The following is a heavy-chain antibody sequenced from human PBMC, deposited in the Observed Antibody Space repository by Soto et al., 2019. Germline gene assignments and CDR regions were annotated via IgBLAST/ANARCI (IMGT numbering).Heavy chain of an antibody. CDR3: ATDLTMVRGVISWFDP. V-gene: IGHV1-24*01. D-gene: IGHD3-10*01. CDR1: GYTHTVLS. CDR2: FDPEDGET. Sequence: ALVQVSCKISGYTHTVLSMHWGRQDPGKGLEWMGGFDPEDGETIYTQKFQGRVTMTEDTSTDTAYMELSSLRSEDTAVYYCATDLTMVRGVISWFDPWGQGTLVTVSS. J-gene: IGHJ5*02.